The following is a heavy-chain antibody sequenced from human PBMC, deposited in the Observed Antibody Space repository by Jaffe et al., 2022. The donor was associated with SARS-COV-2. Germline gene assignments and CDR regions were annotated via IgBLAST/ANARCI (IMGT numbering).Heavy chain of an antibody. CDR1: GGSISSGGYY. CDR3: ARGQESRVGENYYGMDV. Sequence: QVQLQESGPGLVKPSQTLSLTCTVSGGSISSGGYYWSWIRQHPGKGLEWIGYIYYSGSTYYNPSLKSRVTISVDTSKNQFSLKLSSVTAADTAVYYCARGQESRVGENYYGMDVWGQGTTVTVSS. CDR2: IYYSGST. J-gene: IGHJ6*02. V-gene: IGHV4-31*03. D-gene: IGHD3-16*01.